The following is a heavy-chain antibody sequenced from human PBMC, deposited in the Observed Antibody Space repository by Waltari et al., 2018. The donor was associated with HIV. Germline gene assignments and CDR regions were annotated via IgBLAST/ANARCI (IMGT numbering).Heavy chain of an antibody. J-gene: IGHJ4*02. CDR3: ARAPGYYDILTGYYNPYYFDY. D-gene: IGHD3-9*01. CDR1: GGSISSGSYY. CDR2: IYTSGST. V-gene: IGHV4-61*02. Sequence: QVQLQESGPGLVKPSQTLSLTCTVSGGSISSGSYYWSWIRQPAGKGLEWIGRIYTSGSTNDNPPLKSRVTIAVDTSKNQFSLKLSSVTAADTAVYYCARAPGYYDILTGYYNPYYFDYWGQGTLVTVSS.